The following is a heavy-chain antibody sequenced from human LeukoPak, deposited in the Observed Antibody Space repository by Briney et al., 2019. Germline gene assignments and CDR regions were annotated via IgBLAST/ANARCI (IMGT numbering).Heavy chain of an antibody. Sequence: ASVKVSCKVSGYTLTELSMHWVRQAPGKGLEWMGGFDPEDGETIYAQKFQGRVTMTEDTSTDTAYMELSSLRSEDTAVYYCATVGYCSGGSCYSGGFDIWGQGTMVTVSS. V-gene: IGHV1-24*01. J-gene: IGHJ3*02. CDR1: GYTLTELS. CDR2: FDPEDGET. CDR3: ATVGYCSGGSCYSGGFDI. D-gene: IGHD2-15*01.